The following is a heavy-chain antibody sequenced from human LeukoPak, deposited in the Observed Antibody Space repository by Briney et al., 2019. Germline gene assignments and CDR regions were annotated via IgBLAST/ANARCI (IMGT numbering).Heavy chain of an antibody. Sequence: GSLRLSCAASGFTFSSYSMSWVRQAPGKGLEWVSSISSSSSYIYYAGSVKGRFTIPRDNAKNSLHLQMNSLRAEDTAVYYCARFGRVGATQSGYWGQGTLVTVSS. J-gene: IGHJ4*02. D-gene: IGHD1-26*01. CDR2: ISSSSSYI. V-gene: IGHV3-21*01. CDR1: GFTFSSYS. CDR3: ARFGRVGATQSGY.